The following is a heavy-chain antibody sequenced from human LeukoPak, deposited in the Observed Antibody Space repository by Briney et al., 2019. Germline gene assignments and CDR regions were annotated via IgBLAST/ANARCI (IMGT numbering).Heavy chain of an antibody. CDR3: AKSGLNRFDY. CDR1: GFTVSTYA. Sequence: GGTLRLSCEASGFTVSTYAMNWVRQAPGKGLEWVSVISVSGFSTYYADSVKGRFTISRDNSKNTLYLQMNSLRAEDTAVYYCAKSGLNRFDYWGQGTLVTVSS. CDR2: ISVSGFST. J-gene: IGHJ4*02. D-gene: IGHD2-15*01. V-gene: IGHV3-23*01.